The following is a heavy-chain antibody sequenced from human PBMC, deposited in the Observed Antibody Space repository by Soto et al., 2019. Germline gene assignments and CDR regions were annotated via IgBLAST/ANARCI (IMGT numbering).Heavy chain of an antibody. CDR2: IIPISGTT. J-gene: IGHJ6*02. D-gene: IGHD2-15*01. CDR3: ARRYCSGGNCYSGMDV. V-gene: IGHV1-69*13. Sequence: SVKVSCKASGCTFSTHAIIWVRQAPGHGLEWMGGIIPISGTTYYTQKFQGRVTITADEPTSTAFMELSSLKSDDTAVFYCARRYCSGGNCYSGMDVWGQGTMVTVSS. CDR1: GCTFSTHA.